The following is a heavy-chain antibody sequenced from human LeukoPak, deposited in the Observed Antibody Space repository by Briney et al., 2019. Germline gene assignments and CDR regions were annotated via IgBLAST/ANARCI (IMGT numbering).Heavy chain of an antibody. Sequence: GASVKVSCKASGYTFTSYYMHWVRQAPGRGLEWMRIINPSGGSTSYAQKFQGRVTMTRDTSTSTLYMELSSLRSEDTAVYYCARAVEGYCSSTSCYGFDYWGQGTLVTVSS. J-gene: IGHJ4*02. D-gene: IGHD2-2*01. CDR1: GYTFTSYY. CDR3: ARAVEGYCSSTSCYGFDY. CDR2: INPSGGST. V-gene: IGHV1-46*01.